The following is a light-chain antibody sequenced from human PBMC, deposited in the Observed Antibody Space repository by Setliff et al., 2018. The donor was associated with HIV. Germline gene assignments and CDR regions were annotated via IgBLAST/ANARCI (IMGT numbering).Light chain of an antibody. Sequence: QSALAQPRSVSGSPGQSVTISRTGTASDIGNYNYVSWYQQHPEKAPKLILYDVSQRPSGVPDRFSGSKSGNTASLTISGLQAEDEGDYYCCSYAGTYTSLYVFGTGTKVTVL. V-gene: IGLV2-11*01. CDR1: ASDIGNYNY. CDR2: DVS. J-gene: IGLJ1*01. CDR3: CSYAGTYTSLYV.